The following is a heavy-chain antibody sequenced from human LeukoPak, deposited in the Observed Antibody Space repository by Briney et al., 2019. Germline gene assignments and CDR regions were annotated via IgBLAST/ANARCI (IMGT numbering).Heavy chain of an antibody. CDR3: AMPYYVAANSYFNY. V-gene: IGHV3-48*03. CDR2: ISGSGYAG. J-gene: IGHJ4*02. CDR1: GFTFGDYD. Sequence: GGSHRLSCTASGFTFGDYDVNWIRQAPGRGLEWVAYISGSGYAGNYADSVKGLFTISRDNAKNSLYMQMNSLRAEDTAVYYCAMPYYVAANSYFNYWGEGTL. D-gene: IGHD1-26*01.